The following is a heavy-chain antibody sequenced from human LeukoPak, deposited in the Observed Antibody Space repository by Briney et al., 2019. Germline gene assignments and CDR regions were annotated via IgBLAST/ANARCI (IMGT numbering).Heavy chain of an antibody. J-gene: IGHJ4*02. CDR2: ISGSGDNT. D-gene: IGHD3-22*01. CDR3: AKTNGYYDY. CDR1: GGSISSYY. Sequence: ETLSLTCTVSGGSISSYYWSWIRQPPGKGLEWVSSISGSGDNTYYADSVKGRSAISRDNSKNTLYLQMDSLRVEDTAVYHCAKTNGYYDYWGRGTLVTVSS. V-gene: IGHV3-23*01.